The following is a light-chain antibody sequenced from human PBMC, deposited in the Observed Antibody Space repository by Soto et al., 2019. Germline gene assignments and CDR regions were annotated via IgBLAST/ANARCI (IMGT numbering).Light chain of an antibody. CDR2: GTS. Sequence: EIVLTQSPGTLSLSPGERVTLSCRASQSISNNHLAWYQQKPGQAPRLLIHGTSNRATGIPDRFSGSGSGTDFTLTFSGLEPEDFAVYYCEYYGTSITFGGGTKVDIK. V-gene: IGKV3-20*01. CDR3: EYYGTSIT. CDR1: QSISNNH. J-gene: IGKJ4*01.